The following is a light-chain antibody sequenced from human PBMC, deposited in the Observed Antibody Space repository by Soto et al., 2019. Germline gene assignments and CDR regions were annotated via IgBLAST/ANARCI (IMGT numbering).Light chain of an antibody. CDR1: SSDVGGYNY. CDR2: DVS. CDR3: SSYRTSNTGKIV. V-gene: IGLV2-14*03. J-gene: IGLJ1*01. Sequence: QSVLTQPASVSGSPGQSITISCTCTSSDVGGYNYVSWYQHHPGKATKLMIYDVSNRPSGVSNRFSGSKSGNTASLSISGLQPEDEADYYCSSYRTSNTGKIVCGTGTKVPVL.